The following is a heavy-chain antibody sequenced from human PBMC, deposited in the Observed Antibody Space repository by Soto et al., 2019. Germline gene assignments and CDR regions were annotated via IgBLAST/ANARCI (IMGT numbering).Heavy chain of an antibody. Sequence: ASLTLSLTCTVSGVSISNNSWSLLRQPPGKGLEWIGHIYNSGSTNYNPSLKSRVTISVDTSKNQFSLKLSSVTAADTAVYYCAGTGVAVAGGTYYYYGMDVWGQGTTVTVSS. D-gene: IGHD6-19*01. CDR1: GVSISNNS. J-gene: IGHJ6*02. CDR2: IYNSGST. V-gene: IGHV4-59*08. CDR3: AGTGVAVAGGTYYYYGMDV.